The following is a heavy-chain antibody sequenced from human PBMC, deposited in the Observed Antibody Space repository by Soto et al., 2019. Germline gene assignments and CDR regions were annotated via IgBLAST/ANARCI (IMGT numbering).Heavy chain of an antibody. V-gene: IGHV4-30-4*01. CDR3: AREMATTNYFDY. CDR2: IYYSGST. D-gene: IGHD1-1*01. CDR1: GCSISSGDYY. J-gene: IGHJ4*02. Sequence: SETLSLTCTVSGCSISSGDYYWSWIRQPPGKGLEWIGYIYYSGSTYYNPSLKSRVTISVDTSKNQFSLKLSSVTAADTAVYYCAREMATTNYFDYWGQGTLVTVSS.